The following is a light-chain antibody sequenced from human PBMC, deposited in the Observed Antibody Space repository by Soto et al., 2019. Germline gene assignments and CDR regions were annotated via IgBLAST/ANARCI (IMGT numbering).Light chain of an antibody. V-gene: IGLV2-14*01. CDR2: EVS. Sequence: QSALTQPASVSGFPGQSIVIPCTGASSDVGAYNYVSWYQQHPGKAPKLIISEVSSRPSGVSSRFSGSKSGNTASLTISGLQAEDEAEYYCQTFDSSLTISWVFGGGTKLTVL. CDR3: QTFDSSLTISWV. CDR1: SSDVGAYNY. J-gene: IGLJ3*02.